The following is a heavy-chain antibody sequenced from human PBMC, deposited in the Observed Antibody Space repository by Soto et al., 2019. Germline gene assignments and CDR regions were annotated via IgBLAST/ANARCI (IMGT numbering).Heavy chain of an antibody. CDR2: ILPIDGIA. V-gene: IGHV1-69*08. CDR1: GGTFSRYS. Sequence: QVQLVQSGAEVKKPGSSVKVSCKASGGTFSRYSITWVRQAPGHGLAWIGRILPIDGIASYAQKFQGRVTITADESTSTAYMELSSLRSDDPAVYYCAREDRDRETGLVPAAIDGMDVWGQGTTVTVSS. CDR3: AREDRDRETGLVPAAIDGMDV. J-gene: IGHJ6*02. D-gene: IGHD2-2*01.